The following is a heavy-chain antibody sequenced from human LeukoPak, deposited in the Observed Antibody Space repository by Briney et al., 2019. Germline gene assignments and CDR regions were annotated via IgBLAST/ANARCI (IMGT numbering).Heavy chain of an antibody. Sequence: SETLSLTCAVYGGSFSGYYWSWIRQPPGKGLEWIGEINHSGSTNYNPSLKSRVTISVDTSKNQFSLKLSSVTAADTAVYYCARGYSGSRGRPYYFDYWGQGTLVTVSS. J-gene: IGHJ4*02. D-gene: IGHD5-12*01. V-gene: IGHV4-34*01. CDR2: INHSGST. CDR3: ARGYSGSRGRPYYFDY. CDR1: GGSFSGYY.